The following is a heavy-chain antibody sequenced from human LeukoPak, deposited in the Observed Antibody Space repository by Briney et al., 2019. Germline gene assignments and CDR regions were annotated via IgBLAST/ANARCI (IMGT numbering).Heavy chain of an antibody. CDR2: VYYSGST. V-gene: IGHV4-31*03. CDR3: VRPILSAGGRHATNI. Sequence: PSQTLSLTHTVSGGPQFRRVGYSRGIRQHPGKGLEWIGYVYYSGSTYYNPSLKSRVTISVDTSKNQFSLKLRSLTAADTAVYYGVRPILSAGGRHATNIWGQGTMVTVSS. J-gene: IGHJ3*02. CDR1: GGPQFRRVGY. D-gene: IGHD2/OR15-2a*01.